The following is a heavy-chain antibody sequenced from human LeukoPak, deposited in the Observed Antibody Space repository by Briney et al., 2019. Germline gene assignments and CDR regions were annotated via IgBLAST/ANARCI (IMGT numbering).Heavy chain of an antibody. J-gene: IGHJ4*02. V-gene: IGHV3-30*18. Sequence: GGSLRLSCAASGFTFNTYAMTWVRQAPGKGLEWVAVISYDGSYKFYADSVKGRFTISRDNSKSTLYLQMNSLRAEDTAVYYCAKDRYSGLNTIDYWGQGTLVTVSS. CDR1: GFTFNTYA. CDR3: AKDRYSGLNTIDY. D-gene: IGHD6-13*01. CDR2: ISYDGSYK.